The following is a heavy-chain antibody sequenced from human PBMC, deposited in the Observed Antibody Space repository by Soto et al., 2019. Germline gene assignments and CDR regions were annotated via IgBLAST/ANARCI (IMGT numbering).Heavy chain of an antibody. CDR3: ARDPLIYDSSGYYDCT. CDR1: GGSISSGGYY. V-gene: IGHV4-31*03. J-gene: IGHJ5*02. Sequence: SETLSLTCTVSGGSISSGGYYWSWIRQHPGKGLEWIGYIYYSGGTYYNPSLKSRVTISVDTSKNQFSLKLSSVTAADTAVYYCARDPLIYDSSGYYDCTWGQGTLVTVSS. D-gene: IGHD3-22*01. CDR2: IYYSGGT.